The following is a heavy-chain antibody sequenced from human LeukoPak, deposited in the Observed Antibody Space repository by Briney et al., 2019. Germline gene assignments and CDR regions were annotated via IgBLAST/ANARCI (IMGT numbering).Heavy chain of an antibody. CDR3: ARRNLYNWNYGNWFDP. CDR2: ISYSGST. D-gene: IGHD1-7*01. CDR1: GGSISSSSHY. J-gene: IGHJ5*02. Sequence: SETLSLTCTVSGGSISSSSHYWGWIRQPPGKGLEWIGNISYSGSTYYNPSLKSRVTISVDTSKNQFSQKLNSVTAADTAVYYCARRNLYNWNYGNWFDPWGQGTLVTVSS. V-gene: IGHV4-39*01.